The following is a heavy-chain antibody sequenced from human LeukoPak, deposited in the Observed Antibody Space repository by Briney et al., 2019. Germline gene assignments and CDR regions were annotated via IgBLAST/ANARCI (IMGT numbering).Heavy chain of an antibody. D-gene: IGHD3-22*01. CDR1: GGSISSYY. CDR2: IYYSGST. Sequence: SETLSLTCTVSGGSISSYYWSWIRQPPGKGLEWIGYIYYSGSTNYNPSLESRVTISVDTSKNQFSLKLSSVTAADTAVYYCAREGRYYYDSSGYPRYSYYYGMDVWGQGTTVTVSS. CDR3: AREGRYYYDSSGYPRYSYYYGMDV. V-gene: IGHV4-59*01. J-gene: IGHJ6*02.